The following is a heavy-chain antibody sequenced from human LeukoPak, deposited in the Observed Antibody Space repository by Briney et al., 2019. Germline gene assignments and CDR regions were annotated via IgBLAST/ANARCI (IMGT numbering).Heavy chain of an antibody. D-gene: IGHD2-15*01. CDR2: INHSGGT. V-gene: IGHV4-34*01. J-gene: IGHJ6*02. Sequence: SETLSLTCAVYGGSFSGYYWSWVRQPPGKGLEWIGEINHSGGTNYNPSLKSRVTISVDTSKNQFSLKLSSVTAADTAVYYCARDIVVVVAARRYYYGMDVWGQGTTVTVSS. CDR1: GGSFSGYY. CDR3: ARDIVVVVAARRYYYGMDV.